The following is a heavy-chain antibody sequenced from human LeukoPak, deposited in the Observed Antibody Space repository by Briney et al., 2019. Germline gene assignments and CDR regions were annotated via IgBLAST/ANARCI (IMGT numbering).Heavy chain of an antibody. V-gene: IGHV3-30-3*01. CDR3: ARDDTGRSFDWLARQFDS. Sequence: PGGSLRLSCAVSGYPFSDHYIDWVRQAPGKGLEWVAVISYDGNNKYYADSVKGRFTISRDNSKNTLYLQMNSLRAEDTAVYYCARDDTGRSFDWLARQFDSWGQGTLVTVSS. CDR1: GYPFSDHY. D-gene: IGHD3-9*01. CDR2: ISYDGNNK. J-gene: IGHJ4*02.